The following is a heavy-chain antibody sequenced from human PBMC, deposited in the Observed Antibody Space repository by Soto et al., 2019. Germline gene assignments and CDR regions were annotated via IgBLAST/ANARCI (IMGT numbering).Heavy chain of an antibody. V-gene: IGHV5-10-1*01. CDR3: ASSYCSSTSCYNDYYYGMDV. D-gene: IGHD2-2*02. CDR2: IDPSDSYT. CDR1: GYSFTSYW. J-gene: IGHJ6*02. Sequence: GESLKISCKGSGYSFTSYWISWVRQMPGKGLEWVGRIDPSDSYTNYSPSFQGHVTISADKSISTAYLQWSSLKASDTAMYYCASSYCSSTSCYNDYYYGMDVWGQGTTVTVSS.